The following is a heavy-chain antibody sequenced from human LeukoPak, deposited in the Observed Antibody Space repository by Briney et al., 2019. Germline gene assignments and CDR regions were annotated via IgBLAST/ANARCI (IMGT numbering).Heavy chain of an antibody. V-gene: IGHV4-39*01. Sequence: PSATLSLTCTVSGVSISSSDYYWSWIRQPPGKELEWIASVNYGGTTHYNPSLKSRVTISVDTSKNQFSLRLSSVTAADTAVYLCARYVVYGSGKYYFDYWGQGSLVTVSS. J-gene: IGHJ4*02. CDR2: VNYGGTT. D-gene: IGHD3-10*01. CDR3: ARYVVYGSGKYYFDY. CDR1: GVSISSSDYY.